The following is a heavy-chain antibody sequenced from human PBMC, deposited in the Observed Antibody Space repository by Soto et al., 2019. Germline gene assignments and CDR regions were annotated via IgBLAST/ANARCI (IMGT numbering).Heavy chain of an antibody. Sequence: SVKVSCKASGGTFSSYAISWVRQAPGQGLEWMGGIIPIFGTANYAQKFQGRVTITADESTSTAYMELSSLRSEDTAVYYCASGPALFEDRYYGYHPVSHYWGQGTLVTVSS. CDR3: ASGPALFEDRYYGYHPVSHY. CDR2: IIPIFGTA. CDR1: GGTFSSYA. V-gene: IGHV1-69*13. J-gene: IGHJ4*02. D-gene: IGHD3-10*01.